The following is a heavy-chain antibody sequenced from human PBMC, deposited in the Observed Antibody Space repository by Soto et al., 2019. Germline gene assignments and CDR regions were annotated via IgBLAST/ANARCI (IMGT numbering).Heavy chain of an antibody. CDR2: IKRGGGEK. D-gene: IGHD4-17*01. CDR3: ARAGDYGDYYVPEY. CDR1: GFTFSSYA. J-gene: IGHJ4*02. Sequence: SGGSLRLSCSASGFTFSSYAMSWVRPAPGKGLEWVADIKRGGGEKYYVDSVKGRFTIARDNAKNSLYLQMNSLRAEDTAVYYCARAGDYGDYYVPEYWGQGTLVTVSS. V-gene: IGHV3-7*01.